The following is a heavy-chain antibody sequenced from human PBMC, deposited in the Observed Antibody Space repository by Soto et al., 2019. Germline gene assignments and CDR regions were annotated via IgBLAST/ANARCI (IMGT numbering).Heavy chain of an antibody. CDR2: INPSGGST. CDR1: GYTLTSYY. D-gene: IGHD3-3*01. V-gene: IGHV1-46*01. Sequence: ASVKVSCKASGYTLTSYYMHWVRQAPGQRLERMRIINPSGGSTSYAQKFQGRVTMTRDTSTSTVYMELISLRSEDTAVYYCAREGTTIFGVVIMSAGGRPSSDAFDIWGQGTMVTVSS. CDR3: AREGTTIFGVVIMSAGGRPSSDAFDI. J-gene: IGHJ3*02.